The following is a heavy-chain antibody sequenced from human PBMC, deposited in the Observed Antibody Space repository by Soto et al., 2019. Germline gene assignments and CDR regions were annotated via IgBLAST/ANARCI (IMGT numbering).Heavy chain of an antibody. D-gene: IGHD3-9*01. Sequence: PGGSLRLSCAASGFTFSSYWMSWVRQAPGKGLEWVANIKQDGSEKYYVDSVKGRFTISRDNAKNSLYLQMNSLRAEDTAVYYCATTLRYFDWSDDTFDIWGQGTMVTVSS. J-gene: IGHJ3*02. CDR3: ATTLRYFDWSDDTFDI. V-gene: IGHV3-7*01. CDR2: IKQDGSEK. CDR1: GFTFSSYW.